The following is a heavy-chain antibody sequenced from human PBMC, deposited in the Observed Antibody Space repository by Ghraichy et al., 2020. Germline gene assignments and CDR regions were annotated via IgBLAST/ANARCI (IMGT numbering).Heavy chain of an antibody. J-gene: IGHJ4*02. CDR3: VIAYSYGLLFDF. CDR2: IYYSGST. CDR1: GGSISSGGYY. D-gene: IGHD5-18*01. V-gene: IGHV4-31*08. Sequence: SETLSLTCTVSGGSISSGGYYWSWIRQHPGKGLEWIGYIYYSGSTYYNPSLKSRVTISVDTSKNQFSLNLSSVTAADTAVYYCVIAYSYGLLFDFWGQGTLVTVSS.